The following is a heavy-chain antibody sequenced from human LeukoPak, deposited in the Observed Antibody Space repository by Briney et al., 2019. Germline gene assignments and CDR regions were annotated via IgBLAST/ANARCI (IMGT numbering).Heavy chain of an antibody. CDR3: VTGYTTMAVDYFDY. V-gene: IGHV1-24*01. J-gene: IGHJ4*02. Sequence: ASVKVSCKVSGKTLSDLSIHWLRQPPGKGLEWLGGSDPEDGERIYAQMFQGRVTMTEDTSIDTAYMELSSLRSEDTAVYYCVTGYTTMAVDYFDYWGQGTLVTVSP. CDR1: GKTLSDLS. CDR2: SDPEDGER. D-gene: IGHD5-18*01.